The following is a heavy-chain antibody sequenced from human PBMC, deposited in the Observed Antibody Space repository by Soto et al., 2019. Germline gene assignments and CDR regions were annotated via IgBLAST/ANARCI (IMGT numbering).Heavy chain of an antibody. CDR1: GYTFTGYY. D-gene: IGHD2-15*01. CDR3: AREWGGIVVVVDAPYGMAV. V-gene: IGHV1-2*02. J-gene: IGHJ6*02. CDR2: INPNSGGT. Sequence: ASVKVSCKASGYTFTGYYMHWVRQAPGQGLEWMGWINPNSGGTNYAQKFQGRVTMTRDTSISTAYMELSRLRSDDTAVYYCAREWGGIVVVVDAPYGMAVWGQGTTVTVSS.